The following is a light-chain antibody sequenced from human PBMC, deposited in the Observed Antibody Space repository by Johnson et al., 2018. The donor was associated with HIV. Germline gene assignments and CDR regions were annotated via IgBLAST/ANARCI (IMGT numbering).Light chain of an antibody. CDR1: SSNIGNNY. Sequence: QSVLTQPPSVSSAPGQKVTISCSGSSSNIGNNYVSWYQQLPGRAPKLLIYDNNKRPSGIPDRFSGSKSGTSATLGITGLQTGDEADYYCGAWDNSLSAVVFGTGTKVTVL. V-gene: IGLV1-51*01. J-gene: IGLJ1*01. CDR3: GAWDNSLSAVV. CDR2: DNN.